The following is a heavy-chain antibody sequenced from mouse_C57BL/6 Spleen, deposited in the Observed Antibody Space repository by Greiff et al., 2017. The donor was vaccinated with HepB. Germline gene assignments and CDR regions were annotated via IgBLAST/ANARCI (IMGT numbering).Heavy chain of an antibody. Sequence: EVQLQQSVAELVRPGASVKLSCTASGYNIKNTYMHWVKQRPEQGLEWIGRIDPANGSTKYAPKFQGKATITADTSSNTAYLQLSSLTSEDTAIYYWATPYCSNYGFAYWGQGTLVTVSA. CDR2: IDPANGST. CDR1: GYNIKNTY. D-gene: IGHD2-5*01. V-gene: IGHV14-3*01. CDR3: ATPYCSNYGFAY. J-gene: IGHJ3*01.